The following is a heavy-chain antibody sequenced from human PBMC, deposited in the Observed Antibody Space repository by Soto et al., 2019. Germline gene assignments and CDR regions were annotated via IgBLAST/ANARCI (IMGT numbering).Heavy chain of an antibody. CDR1: GFTFSNAW. J-gene: IGHJ6*02. CDR2: IKSKTDGGTT. V-gene: IGHV3-15*07. CDR3: TTRVPAATIYYYYYGMDV. Sequence: EVPLVESGGGLVKPGGSLRLSCAASGFTFSNAWMNWVRQAPGKGLEWVGRIKSKTDGGTTDYAAPVKGRFTISRDDSKNTLYLQMNSLKTEDTAVYYCTTRVPAATIYYYYYGMDVWGQGTTVTVSS. D-gene: IGHD2-2*01.